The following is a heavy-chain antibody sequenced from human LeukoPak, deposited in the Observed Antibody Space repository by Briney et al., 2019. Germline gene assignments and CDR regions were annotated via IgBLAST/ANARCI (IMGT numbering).Heavy chain of an antibody. V-gene: IGHV4-4*07. CDR1: GGSVSTYY. Sequence: SETLSLTCTVSGGSVSTYYWNWIRQSAGKGLEWIGRIYSSGITDYSPSLKSRATMSVDTSNNQFSLRLTSVTAADTAVYYCARALGARAYYYMDVWGKGTTVNVSS. D-gene: IGHD5-12*01. J-gene: IGHJ6*03. CDR3: ARALGARAYYYMDV. CDR2: IYSSGIT.